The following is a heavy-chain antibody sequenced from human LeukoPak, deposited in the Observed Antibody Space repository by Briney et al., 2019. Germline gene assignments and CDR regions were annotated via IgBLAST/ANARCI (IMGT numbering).Heavy chain of an antibody. CDR3: ARANFLYCSSTTCLFDY. CDR2: INPNSDDT. CDR1: GYTFTDYY. V-gene: IGHV1-2*02. D-gene: IGHD2-2*01. J-gene: IGHJ4*02. Sequence: ASVTVSCKASGYTFTDYYLHWVRQAPGQGFEWMGWINPNSDDTNYAQKFQGRVTMTRDTSISPAHMEMSSLRSADTPVYYCARANFLYCSSTTCLFDYWGQGTLVTVSS.